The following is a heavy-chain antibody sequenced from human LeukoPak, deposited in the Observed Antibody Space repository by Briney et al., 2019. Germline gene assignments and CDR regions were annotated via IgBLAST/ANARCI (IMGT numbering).Heavy chain of an antibody. Sequence: PGGSLRLSCAASGFTFSNFAMNWVRQAPAKGLEWVAFISYDGSIKSYADSVKGRFAVSRDNSKNTLYLQMNSLRPEDTAFYYCAKSYDNGWYVCDYWGQGTLVTVSS. CDR1: GFTFSNFA. CDR2: ISYDGSIK. D-gene: IGHD6-19*01. CDR3: AKSYDNGWYVCDY. J-gene: IGHJ4*02. V-gene: IGHV3-30*09.